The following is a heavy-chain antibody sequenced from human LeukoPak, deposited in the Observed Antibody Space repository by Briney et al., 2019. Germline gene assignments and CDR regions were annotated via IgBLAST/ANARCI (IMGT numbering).Heavy chain of an antibody. Sequence: PSETLSLTCTVSGGSISSGSYYWSWIRQPAGKGLEWIGRTYTSGSTNYNPSLKSRVTISVDTSKNQFSLKLSSVTAADTAVYYCARGLTVVTPPDYWGQGTLVTVSS. CDR2: TYTSGST. D-gene: IGHD4-23*01. J-gene: IGHJ4*02. CDR3: ARGLTVVTPPDY. V-gene: IGHV4-61*02. CDR1: GGSISSGSYY.